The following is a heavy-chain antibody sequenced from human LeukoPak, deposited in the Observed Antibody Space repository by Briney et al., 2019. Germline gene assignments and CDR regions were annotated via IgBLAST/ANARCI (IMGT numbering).Heavy chain of an antibody. J-gene: IGHJ4*02. Sequence: EASVKVSCKASGGTFSSYAISWVRQAPGQGLEWMGRIIPIFGTANYAQKFQGRVTITTDKSTSTAYMELSSLRSEDTAVYYCARTYYYDSSGYYTFDYWGQGTLVTVSS. D-gene: IGHD3-22*01. CDR2: IIPIFGTA. CDR1: GGTFSSYA. CDR3: ARTYYYDSSGYYTFDY. V-gene: IGHV1-69*05.